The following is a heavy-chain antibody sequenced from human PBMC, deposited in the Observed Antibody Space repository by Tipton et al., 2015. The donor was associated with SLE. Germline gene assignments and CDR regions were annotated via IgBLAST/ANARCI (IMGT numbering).Heavy chain of an antibody. V-gene: IGHV4-59*01. CDR2: IYYSGSN. J-gene: IGHJ2*01. D-gene: IGHD1-14*01. Sequence: LSVTCTVSGGSISRYYWSWIRQPPGKGLEWFGYIYYSGSNNYNPSLKSRVTISVDTSKNQFCLKLSSVTAADTAVYYCAAQPVAGLWYFDLLGRGTLVTVSP. CDR3: AAQPVAGLWYFDL. CDR1: GGSISRYY.